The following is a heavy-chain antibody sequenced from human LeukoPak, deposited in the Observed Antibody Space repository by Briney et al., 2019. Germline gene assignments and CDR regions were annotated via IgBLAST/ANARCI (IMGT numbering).Heavy chain of an antibody. V-gene: IGHV1-8*03. CDR3: ARGYSGR. CDR2: INPSGGST. Sequence: ASVKVSCKASGYTFTSYGISWVRQAPGQGLEWMGIINPSGGSTSYAQKFQGRVTITRNTSISTAYMELSSLRSEDTAVYYCARGYSGRWGQGTLVTVSS. J-gene: IGHJ4*02. CDR1: GYTFTSYG. D-gene: IGHD6-13*01.